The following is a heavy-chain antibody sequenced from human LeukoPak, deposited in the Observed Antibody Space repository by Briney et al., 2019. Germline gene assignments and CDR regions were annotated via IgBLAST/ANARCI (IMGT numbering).Heavy chain of an antibody. D-gene: IGHD6-6*01. CDR2: IKDDGSEN. CDR3: ARGRLSPDP. V-gene: IGHV3-7*01. Sequence: GGSLRLSCAASGFTFSSYVMHWVRQAPGKGLEWVANIKDDGSENYCVDSVKGRFTISRDNAKNSLYLQMNSLRAEDTAVYYCARGRLSPDPWGQGTLVTVSS. CDR1: GFTFSSYV. J-gene: IGHJ5*02.